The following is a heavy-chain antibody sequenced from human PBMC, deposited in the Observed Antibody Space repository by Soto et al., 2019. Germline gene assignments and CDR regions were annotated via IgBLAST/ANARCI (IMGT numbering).Heavy chain of an antibody. CDR3: ARLGGYYQAFDQ. CDR2: IYYSGST. CDR1: GGSISSYY. V-gene: IGHV4-59*08. D-gene: IGHD3-22*01. Sequence: SETLSLTCTVSGGSISSYYGGWFRQPLGKGLEWIGYIYYSGSTTYHPSLKSRVTISVDTSKNQFSLNLTSVTAADTAVYYCARLGGYYQAFDQWGQGSLVTVSS. J-gene: IGHJ4*02.